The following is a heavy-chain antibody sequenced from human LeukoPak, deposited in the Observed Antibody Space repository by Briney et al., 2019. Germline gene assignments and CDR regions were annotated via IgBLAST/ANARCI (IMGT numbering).Heavy chain of an antibody. J-gene: IGHJ4*02. CDR2: LWYDGSNK. CDR1: GFTFSRNG. Sequence: GGSLRLSCAASGFTFSRNGMHWVRQAPGKGLEWVAVLWYDGSNKHYADSVKGRFTISRDNSKNTMSLQMNSLRAEETAIYYCARDEGRFLEWFADYWGQGTLVTVSS. CDR3: ARDEGRFLEWFADY. V-gene: IGHV3-33*01. D-gene: IGHD3-3*01.